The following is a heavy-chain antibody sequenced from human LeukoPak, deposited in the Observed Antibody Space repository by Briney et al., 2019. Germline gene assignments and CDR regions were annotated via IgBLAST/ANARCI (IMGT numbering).Heavy chain of an antibody. V-gene: IGHV3-21*01. D-gene: IGHD3-22*01. CDR2: ISSSSYI. Sequence: PGGSLRLSCAASGFTFSSYSMNWVRQAPGKGLEWVSSISSSSYIYYADSVKGRFTISRDNAKNSLYLQMNSPRAEDTAVYYCARDNTYYYDSSGQNIDYWGQGTLVTVSS. J-gene: IGHJ4*02. CDR1: GFTFSSYS. CDR3: ARDNTYYYDSSGQNIDY.